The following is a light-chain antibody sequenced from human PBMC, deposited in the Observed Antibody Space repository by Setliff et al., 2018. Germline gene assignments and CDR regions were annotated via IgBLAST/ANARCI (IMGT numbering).Light chain of an antibody. J-gene: IGLJ1*01. V-gene: IGLV1-40*01. CDR3: QSYDSSLSGYV. CDR1: SSNIGAGYD. CDR2: GNS. Sequence: QSVLTQPPSVSGAPGQRVAISCTGSSSNIGAGYDVHWYQQLPGTAPKLLIYGNSNRPSGVPDRFSGSKSGTSASLAITGLQAEDEVDYYCQSYDSSLSGYVFGTGTKV.